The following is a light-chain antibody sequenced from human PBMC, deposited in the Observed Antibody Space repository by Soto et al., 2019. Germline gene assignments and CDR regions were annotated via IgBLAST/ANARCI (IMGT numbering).Light chain of an antibody. V-gene: IGKV3-20*01. CDR2: DAS. CDR1: QSVSSSY. Sequence: EIVLTQSPATLSLSPGERATLSCRASQSVSSSYLAWYQQKPGQAPRLLISDASSRATGIPDRFSGGGCGTDYSLTISRLQPEDFAVYYCQQYGSSPSITFGQGTRLEIK. CDR3: QQYGSSPSIT. J-gene: IGKJ5*01.